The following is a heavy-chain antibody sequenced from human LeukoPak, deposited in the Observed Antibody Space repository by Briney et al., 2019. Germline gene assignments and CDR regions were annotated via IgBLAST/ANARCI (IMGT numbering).Heavy chain of an antibody. CDR1: GFTFDDYA. Sequence: GRSLRLSCAASGFTFDDYAMHWVRQAPGKGLEWVSGISWNSGSIGYADSVKGRFTISRDNAKNSLYLQMNSPRAEDTALYYCAKDMTYGSGSYKVDYWGQGTLVTVSS. CDR3: AKDMTYGSGSYKVDY. D-gene: IGHD3-10*01. CDR2: ISWNSGSI. V-gene: IGHV3-9*01. J-gene: IGHJ4*02.